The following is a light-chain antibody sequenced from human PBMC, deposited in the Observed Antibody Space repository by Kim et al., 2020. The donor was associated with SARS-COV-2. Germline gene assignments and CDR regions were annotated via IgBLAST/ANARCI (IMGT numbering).Light chain of an antibody. Sequence: AAVGGRVTITCRASQSISSWLAWYQQKPGKAPKLLIYKASSLESGVPSRFSGSGSGTEFTLTISSLQPDDFATYYGQQYNSYWTFGQGTKVDIK. J-gene: IGKJ1*01. CDR2: KAS. CDR3: QQYNSYWT. V-gene: IGKV1-5*03. CDR1: QSISSW.